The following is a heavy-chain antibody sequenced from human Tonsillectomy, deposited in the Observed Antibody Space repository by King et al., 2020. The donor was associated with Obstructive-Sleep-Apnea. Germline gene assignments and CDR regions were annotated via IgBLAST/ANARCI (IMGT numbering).Heavy chain of an antibody. CDR3: VKDRQSNLRRPGGDMDV. Sequence: VQLVESGGGVVQPGRSLRLSCAASRFNFSNHGMYWVRQPPGKGLEWVAFIRYDVNYMSFGDSVKGRFTISRDNSKSTLSLQMNSLRIEDTAVYYCVKDRQSNLRRPGGDMDVWGRGTTVTVSS. CDR1: RFNFSNHG. CDR2: IRYDVNYM. V-gene: IGHV3-30*02. J-gene: IGHJ6*02. D-gene: IGHD3-10*01.